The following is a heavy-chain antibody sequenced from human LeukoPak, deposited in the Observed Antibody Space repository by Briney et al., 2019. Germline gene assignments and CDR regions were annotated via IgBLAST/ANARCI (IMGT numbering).Heavy chain of an antibody. D-gene: IGHD4-11*01. CDR2: ISYDGSNK. V-gene: IGHV3-30-3*01. CDR1: GFTFSSYA. J-gene: IGHJ4*02. CDR3: AREARSNSGFDY. Sequence: SGGSLRLSCAASGFTFSSYAMHWVRQAPGKGLEWVAVISYDGSNKYYADSVKGRFTISRDNSKNTLYLQMNSLRAEDTAVYYCAREARSNSGFDYWGQGTLVTVSS.